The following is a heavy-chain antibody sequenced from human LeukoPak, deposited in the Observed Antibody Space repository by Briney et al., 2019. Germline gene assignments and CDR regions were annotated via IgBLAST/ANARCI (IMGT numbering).Heavy chain of an antibody. CDR1: GFTFSTYS. Sequence: GGSLRLSCAASGFTFSTYSMNWVRQAPGKGLEWVSYISRRSSYTYYADSVKGRFTISRDDAKNSLYLQMNSLRDEDTAVYYCARDPDWFEYGGQGTLVTVSS. CDR3: ARDPDWFEY. V-gene: IGHV3-48*02. CDR2: ISRRSSYT. J-gene: IGHJ5*01.